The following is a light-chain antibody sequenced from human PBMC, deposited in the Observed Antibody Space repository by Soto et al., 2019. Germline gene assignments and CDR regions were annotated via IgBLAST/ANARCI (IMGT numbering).Light chain of an antibody. CDR2: DVS. J-gene: IGLJ7*01. Sequence: QSALTQPASVSGSPGQSITISCTGTSSDVGGYNYVSWYQQHPGKAPKLMIYDVSNRPSGVSNRFSGSKSGNTASLTISGLQAEDEADYYCSSYTSSSTVAVFGGGTPLTVL. CDR3: SSYTSSSTVAV. CDR1: SSDVGGYNY. V-gene: IGLV2-14*01.